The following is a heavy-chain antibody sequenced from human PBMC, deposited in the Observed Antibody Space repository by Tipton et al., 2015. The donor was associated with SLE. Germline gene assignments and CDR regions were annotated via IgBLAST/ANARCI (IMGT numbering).Heavy chain of an antibody. CDR3: ASGGGFYFDY. D-gene: IGHD4-23*01. CDR1: GDSVSSNDAA. J-gene: IGHJ4*02. V-gene: IGHV6-1*01. CDR2: TYYRSKWYN. Sequence: GLVKPSQTLSLTCAISGDSVSSNDAAWNWIRQSPSRGLEWLGRTYYRSKWYNDYAISVKSRVTISVDTSKNQFSLKLSSVTAADTAVYYCASGGGFYFDYWGQGTLVTVSS.